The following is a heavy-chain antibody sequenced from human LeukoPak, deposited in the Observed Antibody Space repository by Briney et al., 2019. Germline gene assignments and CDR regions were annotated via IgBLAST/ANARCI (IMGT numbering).Heavy chain of an antibody. CDR1: GYTFINYY. V-gene: IGHV1-46*01. Sequence: ASVKVSCKASGYTFINYYIHWVRQAPGQGLEWMGIINPSAGSTTYAQKFQGRVTMTRDTSTSTVDMELSSLGSEDTAVYYCARDLTGDAHYYFYYGMDVWGQGTTVTVSS. CDR3: ARDLTGDAHYYFYYGMDV. D-gene: IGHD7-27*01. CDR2: INPSAGST. J-gene: IGHJ6*01.